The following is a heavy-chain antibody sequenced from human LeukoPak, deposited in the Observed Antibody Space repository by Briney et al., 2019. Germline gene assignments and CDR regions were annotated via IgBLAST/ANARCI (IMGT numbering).Heavy chain of an antibody. D-gene: IGHD2-2*01. V-gene: IGHV3-21*01. CDR3: ARDVEVLAPAFDY. Sequence: GGSLRLSCAASGFTFSTYSMNWVRQAPGKGLEWVSSISSSSSYRYYAGSVKGRFTISRDNAKNSLYLQMNSLRAEDTAVYYCARDVEVLAPAFDYWGQGTLVTVSS. CDR2: ISSSSSYR. CDR1: GFTFSTYS. J-gene: IGHJ4*02.